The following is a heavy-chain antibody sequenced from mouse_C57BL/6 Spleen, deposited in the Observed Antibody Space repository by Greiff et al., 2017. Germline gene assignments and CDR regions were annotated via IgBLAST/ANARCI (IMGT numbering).Heavy chain of an antibody. CDR3: TREGITTGGNAMDY. Sequence: LVESGEGLVKPGGSLKLSCAASGFTFSSYAMSWVRQTPEKRLEWVAYISSGGDYIYYADTVKGRFTISRDNARNTLYLQMSSLKSEDTAMYYCTREGITTGGNAMDYWGQGTSVTVSS. V-gene: IGHV5-9-1*02. D-gene: IGHD1-1*01. J-gene: IGHJ4*01. CDR1: GFTFSSYA. CDR2: ISSGGDYI.